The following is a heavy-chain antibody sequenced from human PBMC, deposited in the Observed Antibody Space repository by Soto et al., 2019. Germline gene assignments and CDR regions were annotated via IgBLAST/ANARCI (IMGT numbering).Heavy chain of an antibody. CDR2: VLRPGSST. D-gene: IGHD3-16*01. CDR1: GLMLCDYA. V-gene: IGHV3-23*01. J-gene: IGHJ5*02. CDR3: AKDAIANDGIWLIDS. Sequence: GGSLRLAXAASGLMLCDYAMTWARQYQGKELVCVTGVLRPGSSTHYADSVKGRFTSSGDTSANTVYLQMVSLRAEDTAVYYCAKDAIANDGIWLIDSWGQGTVGTVSS.